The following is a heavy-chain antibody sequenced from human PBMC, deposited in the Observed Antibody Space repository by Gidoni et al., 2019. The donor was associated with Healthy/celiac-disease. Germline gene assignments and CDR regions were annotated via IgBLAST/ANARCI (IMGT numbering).Heavy chain of an antibody. Sequence: QVQLVASGGGVVQPGRSLRLSCAASGFTFRSYAMHWVRQAPGKGLECVAVISYDRSNKYYADSVKGRFTISRDNSKNTLYLQMNSLRAEDTAVYYCARGPPNAGWFDPWGQGTLVTVSS. CDR1: GFTFRSYA. J-gene: IGHJ5*02. CDR3: ARGPPNAGWFDP. CDR2: ISYDRSNK. V-gene: IGHV3-30-3*01.